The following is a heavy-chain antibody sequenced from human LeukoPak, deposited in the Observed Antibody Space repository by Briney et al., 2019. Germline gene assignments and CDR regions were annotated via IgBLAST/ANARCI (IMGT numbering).Heavy chain of an antibody. J-gene: IGHJ4*02. D-gene: IGHD1-26*01. Sequence: AAVTVSCKASGYTFTGYYMHWVRQAPGQGLEWMGWINPNSGGTNYAQKFQGRVTMTRDTSISTAYMELSRLRSDDTAVYYCADLSGDKTAYWGQGTLVTVSS. V-gene: IGHV1-2*02. CDR1: GYTFTGYY. CDR3: ADLSGDKTAY. CDR2: INPNSGGT.